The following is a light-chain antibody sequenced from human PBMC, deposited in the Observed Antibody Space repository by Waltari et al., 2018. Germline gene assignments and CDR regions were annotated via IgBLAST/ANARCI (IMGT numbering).Light chain of an antibody. CDR3: QQYYSTPRT. Sequence: DIVMTQSPDSLAVSLGERATINCKSSQIVLYSSNNKNYLAWYQQKPGQHPKLLVYWASTRESGVPDRISGSGSGTDFTLTISSLQAEDVAVYYCQQYYSTPRTFGQGTKVEIK. CDR1: QIVLYSSNNKNY. J-gene: IGKJ1*01. CDR2: WAS. V-gene: IGKV4-1*01.